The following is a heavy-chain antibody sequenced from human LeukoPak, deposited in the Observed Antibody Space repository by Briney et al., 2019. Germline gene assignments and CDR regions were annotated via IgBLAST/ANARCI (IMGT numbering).Heavy chain of an antibody. J-gene: IGHJ6*03. CDR3: ARRPGRSSSVRYYYYYYMDV. D-gene: IGHD6-6*01. V-gene: IGHV4-34*01. CDR2: INHSGST. CDR1: GGSFSGYY. Sequence: KPSETLSLTCAVYGGSFSGYYWSWIRQPPGKELKWIGEINHSGSTNYNPSLKSRVTISVDTSKNQFSLKLSSVTAADTAVYYCARRPGRSSSVRYYYYYYMDVWGKGTTVTVSS.